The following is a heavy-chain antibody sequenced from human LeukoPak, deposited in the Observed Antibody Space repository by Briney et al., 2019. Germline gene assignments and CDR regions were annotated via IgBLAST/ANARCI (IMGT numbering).Heavy chain of an antibody. CDR1: GFTFSSYG. CDR2: ISYDGSDK. Sequence: GRSLRLSCAASGFTFSSYGMHWVRQGSGKGLEWVAVISYDGSDKYYADSVRGRFTISRDSGRKSVYLQMNSLTTDDTAFYFCAKELDTMFFDYWGQGALVTVSS. D-gene: IGHD3-10*02. J-gene: IGHJ4*02. V-gene: IGHV3-30*18. CDR3: AKELDTMFFDY.